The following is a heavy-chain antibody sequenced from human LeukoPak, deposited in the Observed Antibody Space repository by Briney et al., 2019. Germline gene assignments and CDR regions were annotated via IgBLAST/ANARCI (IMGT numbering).Heavy chain of an antibody. Sequence: GGSLRLSCAASGFTFSSYAMHWVRQAPGKGLEWVAVISYDESNKYYADSVKGRFTISRDNSKNTLYLQMNSLRAEDTAVYYCARGPLGSSWPYYYYYMDVWGKGTTVTVSS. CDR1: GFTFSSYA. CDR3: ARGPLGSSWPYYYYYMDV. CDR2: ISYDESNK. V-gene: IGHV3-30-3*01. J-gene: IGHJ6*03. D-gene: IGHD6-13*01.